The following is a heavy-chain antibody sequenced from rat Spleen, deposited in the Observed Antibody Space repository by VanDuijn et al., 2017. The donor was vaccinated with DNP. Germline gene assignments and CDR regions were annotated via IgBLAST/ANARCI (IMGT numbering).Heavy chain of an antibody. V-gene: IGHV5S13*01. CDR1: GLTFSYYG. Sequence: EVQLVESGGGSVQPGRSLKLSCAASGLTFSYYGVAWVRQAPAKGLEWVAFIGTGGGNIFYRDSVKGRFTVSRDSAKNTQFLQMDSLRSEDTATYYCARHGEVHLRYAMDAWGQGTSVTVSS. CDR3: ARHGEVHLRYAMDA. CDR2: IGTGGGNI. J-gene: IGHJ4*01. D-gene: IGHD1-5*01.